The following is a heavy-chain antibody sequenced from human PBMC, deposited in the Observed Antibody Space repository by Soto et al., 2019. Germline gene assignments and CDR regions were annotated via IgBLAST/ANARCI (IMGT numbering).Heavy chain of an antibody. V-gene: IGHV4-59*08. CDR3: ARQRRDFDY. Sequence: QVQLQESGPGLVKPSETLSLTCTVSGGSISNYYWSWIRQPPGKGLQWIGYIFSSGSTNYNPSLKSRVTISVDTSKNQFSLNLSSVTAADTAVYSCARQRRDFDYWGQGSLVTVSS. CDR1: GGSISNYY. CDR2: IFSSGST. J-gene: IGHJ4*02.